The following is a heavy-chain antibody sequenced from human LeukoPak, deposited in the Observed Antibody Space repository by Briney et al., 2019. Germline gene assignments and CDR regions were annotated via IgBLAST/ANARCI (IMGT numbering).Heavy chain of an antibody. J-gene: IGHJ4*02. Sequence: GGSLRLSCAASGFSVSTTYMSWVRQAPGKGLEWVSVIYSGGRIFYADSVKGRFTMSRHTSNDTLCLQMNSLSVEDTAVYYCARTKASFGPYYFDSWGQGTLVTVSS. CDR1: GFSVSTTY. D-gene: IGHD3-3*01. CDR2: IYSGGRI. CDR3: ARTKASFGPYYFDS. V-gene: IGHV3-53*04.